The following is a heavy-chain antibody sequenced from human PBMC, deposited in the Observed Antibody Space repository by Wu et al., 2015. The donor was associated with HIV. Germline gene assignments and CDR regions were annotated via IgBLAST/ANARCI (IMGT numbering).Heavy chain of an antibody. Sequence: QVQLVQSGAEVKKPGASVKVSCKASGYTFTAYYMHWVRQAPGQGLEWMGWINPNSGGTNYAQKFQDRVTMTRDTSISTAYMELSRLRSDDTAVYYCARGGGSDWSVGYYFDYWGQGTLVTGLL. CDR3: ARGGGSDWSVGYYFDY. V-gene: IGHV1-2*02. J-gene: IGHJ4*02. CDR2: INPNSGGT. CDR1: GYTFTAYY. D-gene: IGHD6-19*01.